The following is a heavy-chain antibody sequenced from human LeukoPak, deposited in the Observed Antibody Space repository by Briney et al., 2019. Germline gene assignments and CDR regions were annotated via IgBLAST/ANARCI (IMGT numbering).Heavy chain of an antibody. CDR1: GLTFSSYA. CDR3: ANYDFYYYYMDV. D-gene: IGHD3-3*01. J-gene: IGHJ6*03. CDR2: INGSGGST. V-gene: IGHV3-23*01. Sequence: GGSQRLSCAASGLTFSSYAMSWVRQAPGKGLEWVSAINGSGGSTYYADSVKGRFTISRDNSKNTLYLQMNSLRAEDTAVYYCANYDFYYYYMDVWGKGTTVTVSS.